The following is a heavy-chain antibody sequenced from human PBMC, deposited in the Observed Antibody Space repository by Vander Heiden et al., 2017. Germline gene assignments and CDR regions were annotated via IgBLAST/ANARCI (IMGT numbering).Heavy chain of an antibody. CDR1: GGSVSGYY. J-gene: IGHJ6*02. V-gene: IGHV4-34*01. CDR2: INHSGST. Sequence: QVQLQQWRAGLLKPSETLPLPCAVYGGSVSGYYWSWIRQPPGKGLEWIGEINHSGSTNYNPSLKSRVTISVDTSKNQFSLKLSSVTAADTAVYYCASSGSYYYYGMDVWGQGTTVTVSS. D-gene: IGHD3-10*01. CDR3: ASSGSYYYYGMDV.